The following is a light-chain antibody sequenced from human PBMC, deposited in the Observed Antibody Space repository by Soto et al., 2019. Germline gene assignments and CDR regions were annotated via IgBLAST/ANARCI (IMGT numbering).Light chain of an antibody. Sequence: EIQMTQSPSTLSASVGDRVTITCRASQDISDWLAWYQQKPGKAPKVLIYKVSILESGVPSRFSGSGSGTDFTLSISGLQPDDFATYHCQQYHTYPWTFGQGTKVEVK. V-gene: IGKV1-5*03. CDR1: QDISDW. J-gene: IGKJ1*01. CDR3: QQYHTYPWT. CDR2: KVS.